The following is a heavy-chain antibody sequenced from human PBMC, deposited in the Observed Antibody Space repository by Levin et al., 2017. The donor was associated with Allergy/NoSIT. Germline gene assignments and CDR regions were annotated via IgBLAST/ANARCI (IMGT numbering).Heavy chain of an antibody. Sequence: GESLKISCTASGFTFRSYGMYWVRQAPGRGLEWVAVIWYDGSNKYYLDSVEGRFTISRDNSKNTLYLEMNSLRVEDTAVYYCARGMAHFYDGSAWSNLIDYYAMDVWGQGTTVAVSS. V-gene: IGHV3-33*01. CDR1: GFTFRSYG. D-gene: IGHD3-22*01. CDR2: IWYDGSNK. J-gene: IGHJ6*02. CDR3: ARGMAHFYDGSAWSNLIDYYAMDV.